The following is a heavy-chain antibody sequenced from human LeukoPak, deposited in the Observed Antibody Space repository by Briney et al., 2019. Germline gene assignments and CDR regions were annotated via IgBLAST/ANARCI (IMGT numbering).Heavy chain of an antibody. V-gene: IGHV3-48*02. Sequence: GGSQRLSCVVSGFTFSSYSMNWVRQAPGKGLEWISYITSSSGTIYADSVKGRFTISRDNAKNSLFLQMNSLRDEDTAVYYCARAYCSSCYGYAYWGQGTLVTVSS. CDR2: ITSSSGTI. CDR3: ARAYCSSCYGYAY. J-gene: IGHJ4*02. D-gene: IGHD6-13*01. CDR1: GFTFSSYS.